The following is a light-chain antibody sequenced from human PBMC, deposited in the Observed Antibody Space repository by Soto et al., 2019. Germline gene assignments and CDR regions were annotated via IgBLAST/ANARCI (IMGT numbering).Light chain of an antibody. CDR2: AAS. V-gene: IGKV1-27*01. Sequence: DIQMTQSPTSLSASVGDRVTIPCRASQGIRNYVAWYQQIPGKAPKLLIYAASTWQSGVPSRFSGSGSGTDFTLTTNGLQPGDVATYSGQKYSSVPVFGPGTKVDIK. CDR3: QKYSSVPV. J-gene: IGKJ3*01. CDR1: QGIRNY.